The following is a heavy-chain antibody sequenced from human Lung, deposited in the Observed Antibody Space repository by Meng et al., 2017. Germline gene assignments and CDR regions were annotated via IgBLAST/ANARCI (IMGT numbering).Heavy chain of an antibody. CDR1: GGSISGYF. CDR2: VYSSGSA. Sequence: VQRQEAGPGLVKPSATLSLPCDVSGGSISGYFWTWIRQPAGKGLDWIGRVYSSGSANYNPSLKSRVTMSVDRSKNQFSLQLTSVTAADTAVYYCARGVGSLDFWGQGALVTVSS. D-gene: IGHD5/OR15-5a*01. CDR3: ARGVGSLDF. V-gene: IGHV4-4*07. J-gene: IGHJ4*02.